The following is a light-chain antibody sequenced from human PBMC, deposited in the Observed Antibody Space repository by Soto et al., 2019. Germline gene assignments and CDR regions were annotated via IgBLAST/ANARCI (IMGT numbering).Light chain of an antibody. CDR2: GAS. CDR3: QQYDSWPPFT. J-gene: IGKJ4*01. CDR1: QSVSSK. V-gene: IGKV3-15*01. Sequence: EIVMTQSPATLSVSPGERATLSCRASQSVSSKLAWYQQKPGQAPRLLIYGASTRATGIPARFSGSGSGTEFTLTISSLQSEDFALYYCQQYDSWPPFTFGGGTKVEIK.